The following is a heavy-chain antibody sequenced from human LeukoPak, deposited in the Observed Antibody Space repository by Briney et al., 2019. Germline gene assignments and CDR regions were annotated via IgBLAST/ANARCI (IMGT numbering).Heavy chain of an antibody. CDR1: GYTFTSYY. J-gene: IGHJ4*02. CDR2: INPSGGST. V-gene: IGHV1-46*01. Sequence: ASVKVSCKASGYTFTSYYMHWVRQALGQGLEWMGIINPSGGSTSYAQRFQGRVTMTRDMSTSTVYMELSSLRSEDTAVYYCASGIAAAGTYWGQGTLVTDSS. D-gene: IGHD6-13*01. CDR3: ASGIAAAGTY.